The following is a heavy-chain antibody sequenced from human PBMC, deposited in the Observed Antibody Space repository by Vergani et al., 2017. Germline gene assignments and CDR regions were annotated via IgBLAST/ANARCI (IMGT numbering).Heavy chain of an antibody. CDR3: AKVTRYCTNGVCYKYYFDY. CDR1: GFTFSSYA. V-gene: IGHV3-23*01. Sequence: EVQLLESGGGLVQPGGSLRLSCAASGFTFSSYAMSWVRQAPGKGLEWVSAISGSGGSTYYADSVKGRFTISRDNSKNKLYLQMNSLRAEDTAVYYCAKVTRYCTNGVCYKYYFDYWGQGTLVTVSS. CDR2: ISGSGGST. D-gene: IGHD2-8*01. J-gene: IGHJ4*02.